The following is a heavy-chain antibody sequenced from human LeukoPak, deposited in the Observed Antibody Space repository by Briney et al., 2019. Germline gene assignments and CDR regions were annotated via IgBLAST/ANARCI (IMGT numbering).Heavy chain of an antibody. CDR3: ARDLIRIQLWLPSGYYYYGMDV. CDR1: GFTFSSYA. CDR2: ISYDGSNK. Sequence: GRSLRLSCAASGFTFSSYAMHWARQAPGKGLEWVAVISYDGSNKYYADSVKGRFTISRDNSKNTLYLQMNSLRAEDTAVYYCARDLIRIQLWLPSGYYYYGMDVWGQGTTVTVSS. V-gene: IGHV3-30-3*01. J-gene: IGHJ6*02. D-gene: IGHD5-18*01.